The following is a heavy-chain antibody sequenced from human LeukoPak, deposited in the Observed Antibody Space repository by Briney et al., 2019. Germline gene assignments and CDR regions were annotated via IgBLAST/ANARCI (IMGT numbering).Heavy chain of an antibody. V-gene: IGHV4-31*03. D-gene: IGHD4-23*01. CDR1: GGSISSGTYY. Sequence: SETLSLTCIVSGGSISSGTYYWSWIRQHPGKGLEWLGYIYYSGSTYYNPSLKSRVTISVDTSKNQFSLKLSSVTAADTAVYYCARGDPYGGNSYWFDPWGQGTLVTVSS. J-gene: IGHJ5*02. CDR2: IYYSGST. CDR3: ARGDPYGGNSYWFDP.